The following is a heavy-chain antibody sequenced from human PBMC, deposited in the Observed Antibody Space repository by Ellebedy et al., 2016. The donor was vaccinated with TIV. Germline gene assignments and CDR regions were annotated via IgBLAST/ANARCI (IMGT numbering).Heavy chain of an antibody. J-gene: IGHJ4*02. V-gene: IGHV3-21*01. CDR1: GFTFSSYA. Sequence: PGGSLRLSCAASGFTFSSYAMSWVRQAPGKGLEWVSSISTITNYADSVRGRFTISRDNAKNSLYLQMNSLRAEDTAVYYCSRGGGCGGGTCYYPDFWGQGTLVTVSS. D-gene: IGHD2-15*01. CDR2: ISTITNY. CDR3: SRGGGCGGGTCYYPDF.